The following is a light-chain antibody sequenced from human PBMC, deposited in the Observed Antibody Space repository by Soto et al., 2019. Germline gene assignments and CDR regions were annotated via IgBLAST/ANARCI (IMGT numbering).Light chain of an antibody. V-gene: IGKV1-5*01. CDR1: QNINAW. CDR2: DAS. Sequence: DIHMTQSPSSLSVSVGDRVTISCRTSQNINAWLAWYQQRPGQAPKLLIYDASTVQSGVPSRFSGSGSGTEFTLTISSLQPDDFATYYCQQYNSYSRTFGQGTKVDI. CDR3: QQYNSYSRT. J-gene: IGKJ1*01.